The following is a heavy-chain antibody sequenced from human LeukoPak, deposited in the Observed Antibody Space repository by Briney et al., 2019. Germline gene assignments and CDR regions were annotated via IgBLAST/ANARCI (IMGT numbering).Heavy chain of an antibody. Sequence: GGSLRLSCVVSGIPFSDYYMNWLRQAPGKGLEWISYISSSSSYTDYADSVKGRLTISRDNAQNALFLQMNSLRVEDTAVYYCAAGTAADYWGQGTLVTVSS. CDR1: GIPFSDYY. J-gene: IGHJ4*02. CDR2: ISSSSSYT. CDR3: AAGTAADY. D-gene: IGHD6-13*01. V-gene: IGHV3-11*03.